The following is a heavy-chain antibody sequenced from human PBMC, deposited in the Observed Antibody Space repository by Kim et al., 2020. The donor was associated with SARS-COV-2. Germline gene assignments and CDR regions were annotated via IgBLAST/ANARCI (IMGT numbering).Heavy chain of an antibody. V-gene: IGHV7-4-1*02. CDR3: ARVVGLRYFDWLLYFDY. D-gene: IGHD3-9*01. Sequence: ASVKVSCKASGYTFTSYAMNWVRQAPGQGLEWMGWINTNTGNPTYAQGFTGRFVFSLDTSVSTAYLQISSLKAEDTAVYYCARVVGLRYFDWLLYFDYWGQGTLVTVSP. CDR2: INTNTGNP. CDR1: GYTFTSYA. J-gene: IGHJ4*02.